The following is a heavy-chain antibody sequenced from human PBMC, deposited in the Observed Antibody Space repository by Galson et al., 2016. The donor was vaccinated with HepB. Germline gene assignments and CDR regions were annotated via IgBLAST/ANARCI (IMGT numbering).Heavy chain of an antibody. CDR1: GFTFANFA. CDR2: ISGGSENI. V-gene: IGHV3-23*01. Sequence: SLRLSCAASGFTFANFAMTWVRQVPGKGLEWVSAISGGSENIYYADSVKGRFTTSRDNSRNTFYLQMTSLTVEDTALYYCAKVMGGNSGWGAIGYWGQGTPVTVFS. D-gene: IGHD6-19*01. CDR3: AKVMGGNSGWGAIGY. J-gene: IGHJ4*02.